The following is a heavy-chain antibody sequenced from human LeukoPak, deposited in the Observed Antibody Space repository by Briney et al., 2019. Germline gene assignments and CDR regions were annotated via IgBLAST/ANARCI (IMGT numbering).Heavy chain of an antibody. Sequence: GGSLRLSCAASGFTFSSYAMSWVRQAPGKELEWVSAISGSGGSTYYADSVKGRFTISRDNSKNTLYLQMNSLRAEDTAVYYCAKYRITMIVVGGAFDIWGQGTMVTVSS. J-gene: IGHJ3*02. CDR1: GFTFSSYA. CDR2: ISGSGGST. V-gene: IGHV3-23*01. D-gene: IGHD3-22*01. CDR3: AKYRITMIVVGGAFDI.